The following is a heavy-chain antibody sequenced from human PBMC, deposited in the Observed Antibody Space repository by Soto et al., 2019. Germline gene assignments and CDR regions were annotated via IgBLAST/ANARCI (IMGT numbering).Heavy chain of an antibody. V-gene: IGHV1-58*02. CDR3: AKMSRHTGYADNWFDP. CDR2: IVVGSGNT. D-gene: IGHD5-12*01. Sequence: GASVKVSCKASGFTFTSSAMQWVRQARGQRLEWIGWIVVGSGNTNYAQKFQERVTIARDMSTSTAYMELNSLRAEDTAVYYCAKMSRHTGYADNWFDPWGQGTPVTVSS. J-gene: IGHJ5*02. CDR1: GFTFTSSA.